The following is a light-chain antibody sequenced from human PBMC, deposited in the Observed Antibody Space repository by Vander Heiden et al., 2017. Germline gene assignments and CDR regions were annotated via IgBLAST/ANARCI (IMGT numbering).Light chain of an antibody. J-gene: IGLJ1*01. V-gene: IGLV1-51*02. CDR1: SSNIGNNY. CDR2: ENN. Sequence: QSVLTQPPSVSAAPGQKVTISCSGSSSNIGNNYVSWYQQLPGTAPKLLMYENNKRPSGIPDRFSGSKSGTSATLGITGLQTGDEADYYCGTWDSSLSAYVYGTGTKV. CDR3: GTWDSSLSAYV.